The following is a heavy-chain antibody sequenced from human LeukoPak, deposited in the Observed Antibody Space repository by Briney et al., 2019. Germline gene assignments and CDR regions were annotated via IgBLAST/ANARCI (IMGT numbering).Heavy chain of an antibody. J-gene: IGHJ4*02. D-gene: IGHD3-16*01. V-gene: IGHV3-21*01. CDR2: ISSSSSYI. CDR1: GFTFSSYS. Sequence: GGSLRLSCAASGFTFSSYSMNWVRQAPGKGLEWVSSISSSSSYIYYADSVKGRLTISRDNAKNSLYLQMNSLRAEDTAVYYCARASAGGAPDYWGQGTLVTVSS. CDR3: ARASAGGAPDY.